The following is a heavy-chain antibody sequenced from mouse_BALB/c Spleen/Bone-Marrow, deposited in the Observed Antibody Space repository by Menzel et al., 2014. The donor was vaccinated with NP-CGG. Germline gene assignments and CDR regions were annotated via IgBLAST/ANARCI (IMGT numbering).Heavy chain of an antibody. J-gene: IGHJ4*01. CDR3: ARGNYGSSYGMDY. V-gene: IGHV14-1*02. CDR2: IDPGNGNT. Sequence: EVQLQQSGAELVRPGALVKLSCKASGFNIKDYYMHWVKQRPEQGLEWIGWIDPGNGNTIYDPKFQGKARITADTSSNTAYLQLSSLTSEDTAVHYCARGNYGSSYGMDYWGQGTSVTASS. D-gene: IGHD1-1*01. CDR1: GFNIKDYY.